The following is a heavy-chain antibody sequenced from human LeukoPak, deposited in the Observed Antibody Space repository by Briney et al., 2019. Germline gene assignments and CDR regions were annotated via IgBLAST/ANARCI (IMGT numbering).Heavy chain of an antibody. CDR2: IYYSGTT. D-gene: IGHD6-13*01. J-gene: IGHJ4*02. CDR3: ARDGYSCSWYPDY. V-gene: IGHV4-39*07. CDR1: GAFINSSSYY. Sequence: SETLSLTCTVSGAFINSSSYYWGWIRQPPGKGLEWIGSIYYSGTTYYNSSLKSRVTISVDTSQNQFSLKLSSVTAADTAVYYCARDGYSCSWYPDYWGQGTLVTVSS.